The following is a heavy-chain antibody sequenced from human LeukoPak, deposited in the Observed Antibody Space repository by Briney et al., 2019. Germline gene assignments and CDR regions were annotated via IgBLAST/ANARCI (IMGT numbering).Heavy chain of an antibody. J-gene: IGHJ3*02. CDR1: GFTFSSYA. CDR3: AKEGIVVVTAILYDAFGI. D-gene: IGHD2-21*02. Sequence: GGSLRLSCAASGFTFSSYAMSWVRQAPGKGLEWVSAISGSGGSTYYADSVRGRFTISRDNSKNTLYLQMNSLRAEDTAVYYCAKEGIVVVTAILYDAFGIWGQGTMVTVSS. CDR2: ISGSGGST. V-gene: IGHV3-23*01.